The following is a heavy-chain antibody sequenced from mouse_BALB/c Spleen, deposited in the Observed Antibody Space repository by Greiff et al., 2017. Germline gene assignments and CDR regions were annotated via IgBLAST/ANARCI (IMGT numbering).Heavy chain of an antibody. CDR2: ILPGSGST. V-gene: IGHV1-9*01. D-gene: IGHD3-1*01. CDR1: GYTFSSYW. J-gene: IGHJ4*01. CDR3: ARNARPLYCYALDY. Sequence: QVQLQQSGAELMKPGASVKISCKATGYTFSSYWIEWVKQRPGHGLEWIGEILPGSGSTNYNEKFKGKATFTADTSSNTAYMQLSSLTSEDSAVYYCARNARPLYCYALDYWGQGTSVTVSS.